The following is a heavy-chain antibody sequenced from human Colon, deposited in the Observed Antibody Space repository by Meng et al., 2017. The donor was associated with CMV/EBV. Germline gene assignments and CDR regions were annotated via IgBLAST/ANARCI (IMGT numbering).Heavy chain of an antibody. CDR1: GGPFNSNA. D-gene: IGHD2-2*01. V-gene: IGHV1-69*13. J-gene: IGHJ5*02. Sequence: SVKVSCKMSGGPFNSNAISWVRQAPGQGLEWMGGLIPIFGTPKYAQKFQGRVTITADASTTTMYTELTSLTSDDTAVYYCARSPLPAALNWFDPWGQGTLVTVPQ. CDR2: LIPIFGTP. CDR3: ARSPLPAALNWFDP.